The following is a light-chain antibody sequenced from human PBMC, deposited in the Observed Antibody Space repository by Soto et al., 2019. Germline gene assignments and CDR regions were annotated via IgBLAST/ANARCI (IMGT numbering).Light chain of an antibody. V-gene: IGLV2-8*01. CDR1: SSDVGGYDY. J-gene: IGLJ1*01. CDR2: EVT. CDR3: SSYAGNDNAI. Sequence: QSALTQPPSASGSPGQSVTISCTGTSSDVGGYDYVSWYQQQSGEAPKLIIYEVTNRPSGVPDRFSGSKSGNTASLTVSGLQAEDEADYYCSSYAGNDNAIFGAGTKVTVL.